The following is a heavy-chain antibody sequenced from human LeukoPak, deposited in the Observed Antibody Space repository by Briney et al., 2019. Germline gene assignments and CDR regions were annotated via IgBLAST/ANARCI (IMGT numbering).Heavy chain of an antibody. D-gene: IGHD1-26*01. CDR3: ASAVPAIVIPQNGFDI. V-gene: IGHV1-2*06. Sequence: ASVKVSCKASGYTFTGYYMHWVRQAPGQGLEWMGRINPNSGGTNYAQKFQGRVTMARDMSINTVYMELSGLRSDDTALYYCASAVPAIVIPQNGFDIWGPGTMVTVSS. J-gene: IGHJ3*02. CDR2: INPNSGGT. CDR1: GYTFTGYY.